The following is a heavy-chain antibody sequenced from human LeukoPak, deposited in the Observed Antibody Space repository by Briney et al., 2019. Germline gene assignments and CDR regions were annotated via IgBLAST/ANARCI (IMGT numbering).Heavy chain of an antibody. CDR1: GGSFSGYY. D-gene: IGHD6-19*01. J-gene: IGHJ4*02. CDR3: ARAMGSGWYAGDY. CDR2: INHSGST. Sequence: PSETLSFTCAVYGGSFSGYYWSWIRQPPGKGLEWIGEINHSGSTNYNPSLKSRVTISVDTSKNQFSLKLSSVTAADTAVYYCARAMGSGWYAGDYWGQGTLVTVSS. V-gene: IGHV4-34*01.